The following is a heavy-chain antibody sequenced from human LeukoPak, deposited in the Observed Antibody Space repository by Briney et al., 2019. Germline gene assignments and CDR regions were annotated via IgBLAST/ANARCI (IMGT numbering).Heavy chain of an antibody. CDR2: MYSSGST. CDR1: GGSISSSSYY. Sequence: SETLSLTCTVSGGSISSSSYYWGWIRQPPGKGLEWIGSMYSSGSTYYNPSLKSRVTISADTSKNQFSLKLSSVTAADTAVYYCARETPLVTAILDYWGQGTLVTVSS. CDR3: ARETPLVTAILDY. D-gene: IGHD2-21*02. J-gene: IGHJ4*02. V-gene: IGHV4-39*07.